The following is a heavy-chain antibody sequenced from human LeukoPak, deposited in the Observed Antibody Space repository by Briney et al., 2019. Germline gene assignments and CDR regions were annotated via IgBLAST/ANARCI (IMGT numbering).Heavy chain of an antibody. CDR3: ARARGVDY. CDR1: GFTLSSHT. J-gene: IGHJ4*02. Sequence: GGSLRLSCAASGFTLSSHTMNWVRQAPGKGLEWVSSISSTSNTIYYADSVKGRFTISRDNAKNSLCLQMNSLRDEDTAVYYCARARGVDYWGQGTLVTVAS. V-gene: IGHV3-48*02. CDR2: ISSTSNTI.